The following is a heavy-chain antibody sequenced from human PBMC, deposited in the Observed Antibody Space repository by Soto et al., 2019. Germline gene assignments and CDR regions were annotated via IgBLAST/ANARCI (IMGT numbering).Heavy chain of an antibody. CDR3: ARGGQDFWSGPFDY. CDR2: IDTSGST. J-gene: IGHJ4*02. V-gene: IGHV4-4*07. CDR1: GGSVTSHH. Sequence: PSETLSLTCFVSGGSVTSHHWSWIRQPAGKGLEWIGRIDTSGSTNYNPSLKSRVTMSVDTSKQEFSLKLSSVTAADTALYYCARGGQDFWSGPFDYWGRGALVTVSS. D-gene: IGHD3-3*01.